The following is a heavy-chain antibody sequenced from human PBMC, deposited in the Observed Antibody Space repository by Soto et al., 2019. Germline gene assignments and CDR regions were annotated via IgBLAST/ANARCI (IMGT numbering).Heavy chain of an antibody. D-gene: IGHD4-17*01. CDR1: GFTFRTYW. Sequence: DVQLVESGGAVVQPGGSLRLSCAASGFTFRTYWMHWVRQVAGKGLVWVAHINTDGTGTSYADSVKGRFTISRDNAKNTLFLKMNDLRADDSALYFGAGPTVGVFDHWGPGPLVTVPS. J-gene: IGHJ4*02. CDR3: AGPTVGVFDH. CDR2: INTDGTGT. V-gene: IGHV3-74*01.